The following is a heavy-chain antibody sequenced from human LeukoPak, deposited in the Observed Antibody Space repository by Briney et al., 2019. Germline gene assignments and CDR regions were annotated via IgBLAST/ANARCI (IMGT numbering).Heavy chain of an antibody. D-gene: IGHD3-10*01. CDR3: AREMEGDYGSGTFFDL. CDR2: ISDSGSTI. Sequence: GGSLRLSCAASEFVLSDYYMSWIRQAPGKGLEWVSYISDSGSTIYYADSVKGRFTISRDNVKNSLYLQMNGPRAEDTAVYYCAREMEGDYGSGTFFDLWGQGNMVTVSS. J-gene: IGHJ4*02. CDR1: EFVLSDYY. V-gene: IGHV3-11*01.